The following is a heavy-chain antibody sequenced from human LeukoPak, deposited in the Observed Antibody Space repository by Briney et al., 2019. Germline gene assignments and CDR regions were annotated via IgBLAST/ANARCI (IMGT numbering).Heavy chain of an antibody. CDR1: GFTFSSYS. J-gene: IGHJ6*04. V-gene: IGHV3-21*01. Sequence: GGSLRLSCAASGFTFSSYSMNWVRQAPGKRLEWVSSISSSSSYIYYADSVKGRFTISRDNAKNSLYLQMNSLRAEDTAVYYCARDAWDSGYDIPSGMDVWGKGTTVTVSS. CDR2: ISSSSSYI. D-gene: IGHD5-12*01. CDR3: ARDAWDSGYDIPSGMDV.